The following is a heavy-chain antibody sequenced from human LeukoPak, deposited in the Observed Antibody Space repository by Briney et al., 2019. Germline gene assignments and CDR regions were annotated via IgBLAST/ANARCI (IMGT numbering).Heavy chain of an antibody. Sequence: PGGSLRLSCAASGFTFDDYEMSWVRQAPGKGLEWVSSISSTSSYIYYADSVKGRFTISRDNAQKSLYLQMNSLRAEDTAVYYCARVGYSSGWYFDYWGQGTLVTVSS. CDR2: ISSTSSYI. CDR1: GFTFDDYE. CDR3: ARVGYSSGWYFDY. D-gene: IGHD6-19*01. J-gene: IGHJ4*02. V-gene: IGHV3-21*01.